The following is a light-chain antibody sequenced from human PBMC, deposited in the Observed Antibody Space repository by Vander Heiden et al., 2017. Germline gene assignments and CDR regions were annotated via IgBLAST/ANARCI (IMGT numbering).Light chain of an antibody. CDR3: QQYNNWPRT. Sequence: EIVMTQSPASLSVSPGERATLSCRASQSVGSNYLAWYQQKPGQAPRLLIYGASARATGVPARFSGSGSGTDFTLTISSLQSEDFAVYYCQQYNNWPRTFGQGTKVEIK. CDR2: GAS. V-gene: IGKV3-15*01. CDR1: QSVGSN. J-gene: IGKJ1*01.